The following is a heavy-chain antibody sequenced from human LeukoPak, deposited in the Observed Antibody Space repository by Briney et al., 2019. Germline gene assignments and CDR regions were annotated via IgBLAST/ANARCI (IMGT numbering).Heavy chain of an antibody. Sequence: GGSLRLSCAASGLSLSSYSINWVRQAPGKGLEWVSYISSSGSNIYYADSVKGRFTISRDNAKNSLYLQMNSLRDEDTAVYYCATMIRGENWGQGTLVSVSS. V-gene: IGHV3-48*02. CDR2: ISSSGSNI. J-gene: IGHJ4*02. CDR1: GLSLSSYS. CDR3: ATMIRGEN. D-gene: IGHD3-10*01.